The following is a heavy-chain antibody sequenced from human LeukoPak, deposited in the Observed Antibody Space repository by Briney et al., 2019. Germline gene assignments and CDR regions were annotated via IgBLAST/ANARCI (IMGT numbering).Heavy chain of an antibody. Sequence: SETLSLTCTVSGGSISSRNYYWGWIRQPAGKGLEWIGRIYTSGSTNYNPSLKSRVTMSVDTSKNQFSLKLSSVTAADTAVYYCARDYNRDIVVVPAAIVYYYYMDVWGKGTTVTVSS. CDR1: GGSISSRNYY. D-gene: IGHD2-2*02. CDR3: ARDYNRDIVVVPAAIVYYYYMDV. J-gene: IGHJ6*03. CDR2: IYTSGST. V-gene: IGHV4-61*02.